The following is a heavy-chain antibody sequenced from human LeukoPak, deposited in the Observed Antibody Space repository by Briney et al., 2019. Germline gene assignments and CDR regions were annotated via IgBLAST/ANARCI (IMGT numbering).Heavy chain of an antibody. CDR1: GYSFTKYD. CDR3: ARGPAYRYCSGDCYHIDF. CDR2: MNPTSGNT. V-gene: IGHV1-8*03. J-gene: IGHJ4*02. Sequence: ASVKVSCKASGYSFTKYDINWVRQATGQGLEWMGWMNPTSGNTGYVQKFQGRLTITKDTSMNTAYMELSSLRSDDTAIYYCARGPAYRYCSGDCYHIDFWGQGTLVTVSS. D-gene: IGHD2-21*02.